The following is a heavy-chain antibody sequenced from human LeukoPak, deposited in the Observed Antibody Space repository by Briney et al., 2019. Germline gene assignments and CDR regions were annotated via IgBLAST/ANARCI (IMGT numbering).Heavy chain of an antibody. Sequence: SETLSLTCTVSGGSISNCYWSWIRQPPGKGLEWIGYIYYSGSTNYNPSLKSRVTISVDTSKSQFSLKLSSVTAADTAVYYCARGRISSGWFAHFDYWGQGTLVTVSS. J-gene: IGHJ4*02. CDR1: GGSISNCY. CDR2: IYYSGST. V-gene: IGHV4-59*01. CDR3: ARGRISSGWFAHFDY. D-gene: IGHD6-19*01.